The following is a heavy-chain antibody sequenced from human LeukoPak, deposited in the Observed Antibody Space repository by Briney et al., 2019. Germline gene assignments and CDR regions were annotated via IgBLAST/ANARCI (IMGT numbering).Heavy chain of an antibody. CDR3: AKGKWGLTINNFDV. D-gene: IGHD3-9*01. J-gene: IGHJ3*01. CDR1: GFTFSSYS. CDR2: ISSLSGTI. V-gene: IGHV3-48*01. Sequence: GGSLRLSCAASGFTFSSYSMNWVRQAPGEGLEWVSYISSLSGTIYYADSVKGRFTISRDNAKNSLYLQMDSLRAEDTAVYYCAKGKWGLTINNFDVWGQGTMVTVSS.